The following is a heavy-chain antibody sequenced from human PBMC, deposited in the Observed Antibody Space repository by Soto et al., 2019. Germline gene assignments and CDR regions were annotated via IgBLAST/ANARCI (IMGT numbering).Heavy chain of an antibody. D-gene: IGHD3-22*01. J-gene: IGHJ4*02. CDR2: ISGDGGST. CDR3: VKGEYYYDSSGYYPFDY. Sequence: GGSLRLSCAASGFTVSSNYMSWVRQAPGKGLEWVSVISGDGGSTYYADSVKGRFTISRDNSKNTLYLQMNSLRADDTAVYYCVKGEYYYDSSGYYPFDYWGQGTLVTVSS. CDR1: GFTVSSNY. V-gene: IGHV3-66*02.